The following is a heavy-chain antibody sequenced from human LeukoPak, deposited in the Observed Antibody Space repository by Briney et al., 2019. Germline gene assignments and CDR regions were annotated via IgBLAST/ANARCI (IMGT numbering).Heavy chain of an antibody. CDR2: IYYSGSS. V-gene: IGHV4-39*01. CDR3: ARRGGTVTSPFDY. D-gene: IGHD4-17*01. J-gene: IGHJ4*02. Sequence: SETLSLTCTVSGGSISSSSYYWGWIRQPPGKGLEWIGTIYYSGSSSYNTSLESRVTISVDTSKNQFSLKLSSVTAADTAVYYCARRGGTVTSPFDYWGQGTLLTVSS. CDR1: GGSISSSSYY.